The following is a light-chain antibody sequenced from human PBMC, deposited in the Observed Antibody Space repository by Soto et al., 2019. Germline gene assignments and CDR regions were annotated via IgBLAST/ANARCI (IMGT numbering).Light chain of an antibody. V-gene: IGKV3-20*01. CDR1: QSVSSN. Sequence: EIMMTQSPVTLSVSPGERATLSCRASQSVSSNLAWYQQKPGQAPRLLIYGASTRATGIPARFSGSGSGTDFTLTISRLEPEDFAVYYCQQYGSSPWTFGQGTKVDIK. CDR2: GAS. J-gene: IGKJ1*01. CDR3: QQYGSSPWT.